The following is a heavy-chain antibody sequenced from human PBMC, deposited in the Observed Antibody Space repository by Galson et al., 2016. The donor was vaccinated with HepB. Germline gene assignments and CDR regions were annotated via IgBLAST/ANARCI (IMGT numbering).Heavy chain of an antibody. J-gene: IGHJ3*02. V-gene: IGHV3-30*18. Sequence: SLRLSCAASGFTFNSFAMHWVRQAPGRGPEWVALISCDGSNEYYVDSVKGRFTISRDNSKNTVTLQMNSLRPDDKAVYYCAKGGVIRGFRAAAFDIWGQGTTVVVSS. D-gene: IGHD3-10*01. CDR3: AKGGVIRGFRAAAFDI. CDR2: ISCDGSNE. CDR1: GFTFNSFA.